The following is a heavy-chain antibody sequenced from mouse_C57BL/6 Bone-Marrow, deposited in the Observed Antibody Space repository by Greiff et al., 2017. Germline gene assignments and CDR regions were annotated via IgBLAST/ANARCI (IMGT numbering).Heavy chain of an antibody. CDR3: ALRDFDY. CDR1: GYAFSSSW. Sequence: VKLQQSGPELVKPGASVKISCKASGYAFSSSWMNWVKQRPGKGLEWIGRIYPGDGDTNYNGKFKGKATLTAAKSSSTAYMQLSSLTSEDSAVYFCALRDFDYWGQGTTLTVSS. CDR2: IYPGDGDT. J-gene: IGHJ2*01. V-gene: IGHV1-82*01. D-gene: IGHD1-1*01.